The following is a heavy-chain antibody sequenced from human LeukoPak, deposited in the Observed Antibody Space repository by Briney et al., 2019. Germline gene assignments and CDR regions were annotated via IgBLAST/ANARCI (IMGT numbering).Heavy chain of an antibody. V-gene: IGHV3-15*01. CDR2: IKSKTDGGTT. D-gene: IGHD6-13*01. J-gene: IGHJ4*02. Sequence: GGSLRLSCAASGFTFSNAWMSWVRQAPGKGLEWVGRIKSKTDGGTTDYAAPVKGRFTISRDDSKNTLYLQMNSLKTEDTAVYYCAREAAAGFYYFDYWGQGTLVTVSS. CDR3: AREAAAGFYYFDY. CDR1: GFTFSNAW.